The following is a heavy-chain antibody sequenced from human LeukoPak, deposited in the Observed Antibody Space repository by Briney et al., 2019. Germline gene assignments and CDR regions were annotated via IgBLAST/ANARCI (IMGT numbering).Heavy chain of an antibody. V-gene: IGHV4-4*07. CDR2: IYTSGST. D-gene: IGHD3-3*01. CDR3: AREEHYDFWSGYYRSNWFDP. J-gene: IGHJ5*02. CDR1: DGSISSYY. Sequence: SETLSLTCTVSDGSISSYYWSWIRQPAGKGLEWIGRIYTSGSTNYNPSLKSRVTMSVDTSKNQFSLKLSSVTAADTAVYYCAREEHYDFWSGYYRSNWFDPWGQGTLVTVSS.